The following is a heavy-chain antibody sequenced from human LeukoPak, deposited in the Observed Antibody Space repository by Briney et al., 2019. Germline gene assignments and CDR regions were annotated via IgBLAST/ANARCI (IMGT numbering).Heavy chain of an antibody. V-gene: IGHV4-39*07. J-gene: IGHJ4*02. D-gene: IGHD6-13*01. CDR2: IYYSGST. CDR3: ARSSIAAAALDY. CDR1: GGSISSSSYY. Sequence: PSETLSLTCTVSGGSISSSSYYWGWIRQPPGKGLEWIGSIYYSGSTYYNPSLKSRVTISVDTSKYQFSLKLSSVTAADTAVYYCARSSIAAAALDYWGQGTLVTVSS.